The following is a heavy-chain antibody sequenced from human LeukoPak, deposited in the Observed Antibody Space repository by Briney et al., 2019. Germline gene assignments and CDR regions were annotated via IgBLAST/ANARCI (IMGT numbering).Heavy chain of an antibody. V-gene: IGHV3-49*04. CDR3: TRGRGGPDY. D-gene: IGHD3-16*01. Sequence: GGSLRLSCAASGFTFSSYAMSWVRQAPGKGLEWVGFIRSKAYGGTTEYAASVKGRFTISRDDSKSIAYLQMNSLKTEDTAVYYCTRGRGGPDYWGQGTLVTVSS. CDR1: GFTFSSYA. J-gene: IGHJ4*02. CDR2: IRSKAYGGTT.